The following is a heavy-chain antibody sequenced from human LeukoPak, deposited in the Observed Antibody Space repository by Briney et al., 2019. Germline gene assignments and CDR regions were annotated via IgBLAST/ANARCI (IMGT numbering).Heavy chain of an antibody. Sequence: ASVKVSFKASGYTFTSYDINWVRQAPGQGLEWMGWMNPNSGNTGYAQKFQGRVTMTRNTSISTAYMELSSLRSEDTAVYYCARGIGFLDASLDPWGQGTLVTVSS. CDR1: GYTFTSYD. CDR2: MNPNSGNT. V-gene: IGHV1-8*01. D-gene: IGHD3-3*02. J-gene: IGHJ5*02. CDR3: ARGIGFLDASLDP.